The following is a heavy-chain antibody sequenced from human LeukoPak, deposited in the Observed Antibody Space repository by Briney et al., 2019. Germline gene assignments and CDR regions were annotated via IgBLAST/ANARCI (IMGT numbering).Heavy chain of an antibody. CDR1: GGSISSGSYY. Sequence: SQTLSLTCTVSGGSISSGSYYWSWIRQPAGKGLEWIGRISTSGSTNYNPSLKSRVTISVDTSKNQFSLKLSSVTAADTAVYYCAPTRYSSGWSWLDYWGQGTLVTVSS. D-gene: IGHD6-19*01. CDR3: APTRYSSGWSWLDY. CDR2: ISTSGST. V-gene: IGHV4-61*02. J-gene: IGHJ4*02.